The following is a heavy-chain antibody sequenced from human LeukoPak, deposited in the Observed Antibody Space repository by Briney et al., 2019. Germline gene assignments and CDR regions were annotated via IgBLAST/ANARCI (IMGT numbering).Heavy chain of an antibody. Sequence: PGGSLRLSCAASGFTFSSYSMNWVRQAPGKGLEWVSYISGSSGTIYYADSVKGRSTISRDNSENTLYLQMNSLRAEDTAVYYCAKVEQWLGASGSGIDYWGQGTLVTVSS. D-gene: IGHD6-19*01. V-gene: IGHV3-48*01. CDR2: ISGSSGTI. CDR1: GFTFSSYS. CDR3: AKVEQWLGASGSGIDY. J-gene: IGHJ4*02.